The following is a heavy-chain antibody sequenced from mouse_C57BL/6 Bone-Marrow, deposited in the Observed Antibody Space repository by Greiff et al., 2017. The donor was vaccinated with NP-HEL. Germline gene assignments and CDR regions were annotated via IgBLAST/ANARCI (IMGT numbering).Heavy chain of an antibody. CDR2: ISSGGSYT. J-gene: IGHJ1*03. D-gene: IGHD1-1*01. Sequence: VQLQQSGGDLVKPGGSLKLSCAASGFTFSSYGMSWVRQTPDKRLEWVATISSGGSYTYYPDSVKGRFTISRDNAKNTLYLQMSSLKSEDTAMYYCARHGRVVATRRYFDVWGTGTTVTVSS. CDR3: ARHGRVVATRRYFDV. V-gene: IGHV5-6*01. CDR1: GFTFSSYG.